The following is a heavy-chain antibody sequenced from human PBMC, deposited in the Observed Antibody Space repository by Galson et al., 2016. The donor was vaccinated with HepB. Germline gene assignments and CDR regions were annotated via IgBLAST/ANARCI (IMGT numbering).Heavy chain of an antibody. D-gene: IGHD2-2*01. J-gene: IGHJ6*02. Sequence: SVKVSCKASGYTFTSYYIHWVRQAPGQGLEWMGIINPSGGSTIYAQMFQGRVTMTRDTSTNTVYMELSSLSSEDTALYYCAREDCSTISCHGWYYYFGMDVWGQGTTVAVSS. V-gene: IGHV1-46*01. CDR2: INPSGGST. CDR3: AREDCSTISCHGWYYYFGMDV. CDR1: GYTFTSYY.